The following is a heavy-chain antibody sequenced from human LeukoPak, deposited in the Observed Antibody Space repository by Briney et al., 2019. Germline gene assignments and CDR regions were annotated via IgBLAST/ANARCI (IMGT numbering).Heavy chain of an antibody. CDR2: ITGSGSTT. CDR1: GFTFDIYA. CDR3: ARDIKDGSASLDY. V-gene: IGHV3-23*01. D-gene: IGHD3-10*01. Sequence: PGGSLRLSCAGSGFTFDIYAMIWVRQAPGKGLEWVSGITGSGSTTYYADSVKGRFTISRDNSKKNVYLQMNSLRVEDTALYYCARDIKDGSASLDYWGQGTLVTVST. J-gene: IGHJ4*02.